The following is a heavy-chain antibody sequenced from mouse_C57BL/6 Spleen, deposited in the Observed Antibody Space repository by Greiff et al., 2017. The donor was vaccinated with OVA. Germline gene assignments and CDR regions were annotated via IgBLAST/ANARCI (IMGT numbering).Heavy chain of an antibody. J-gene: IGHJ2*01. CDR1: GYTFTSYW. Sequence: VQLQQPGAELVRPGSSMKLSCKASGYTFTSYWMHWVKQRPIQGLEWIGNIDPSDSETHYNQKFKDKATLTVDKSSSTAYMQLSSLTSEDSAVYYCARSKGWVDYWGQGTTLTVSS. V-gene: IGHV1-52*01. CDR3: ARSKGWVDY. CDR2: IDPSDSET. D-gene: IGHD3-3*01.